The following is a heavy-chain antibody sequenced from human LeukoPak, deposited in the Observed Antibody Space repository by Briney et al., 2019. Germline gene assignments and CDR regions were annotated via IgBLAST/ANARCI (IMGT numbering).Heavy chain of an antibody. V-gene: IGHV3-23*01. CDR2: ISGSGGST. Sequence: GGSLRLSCAASGFTFSSYWMHWVRQAPGKGLEWVSAISGSGGSTFYADSVKGRFTISRDNSKNTLYLQMNSLRAEDTAVYYCAKGMYSGYDNFDYWGQGTLVTVSS. J-gene: IGHJ4*02. D-gene: IGHD5-12*01. CDR1: GFTFSSYW. CDR3: AKGMYSGYDNFDY.